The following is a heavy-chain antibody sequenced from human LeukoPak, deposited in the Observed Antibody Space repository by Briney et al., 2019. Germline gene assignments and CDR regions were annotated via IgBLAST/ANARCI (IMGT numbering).Heavy chain of an antibody. V-gene: IGHV3-20*04. Sequence: RPGGSLRLSCAASGFTFDDYGMSWVRQAPGKGLEWGSGINWNGGSTDYAVSVKGRFTISRDNANNSLHLQMNSLRAEDTALYYCARVQGYCSSTSCYFDYWGQGTLVTVSS. D-gene: IGHD2-2*01. CDR1: GFTFDDYG. J-gene: IGHJ4*02. CDR2: INWNGGST. CDR3: ARVQGYCSSTSCYFDY.